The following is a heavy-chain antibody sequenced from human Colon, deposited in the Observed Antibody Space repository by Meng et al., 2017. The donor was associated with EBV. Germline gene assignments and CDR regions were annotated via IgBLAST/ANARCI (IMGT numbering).Heavy chain of an antibody. Sequence: EVQLLSSGGGLVQPGGSLRLSCAASGFAFTTYAMRWVRQAPGKGLEWVSTIGAGGTTYYADSVKGRFTISRDNSKNTLYLQMNSLRAEDTALYYCATALYWGQGTLGTVAS. V-gene: IGHV3-23*01. CDR2: IGAGGTT. J-gene: IGHJ4*02. CDR1: GFAFTTYA. CDR3: ATALY. D-gene: IGHD2-15*01.